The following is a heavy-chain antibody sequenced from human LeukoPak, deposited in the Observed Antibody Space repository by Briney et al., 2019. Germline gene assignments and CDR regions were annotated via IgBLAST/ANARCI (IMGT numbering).Heavy chain of an antibody. CDR3: AKCIGFGEFRLDGMDV. V-gene: IGHV3-23*01. D-gene: IGHD3-10*01. J-gene: IGHJ6*02. Sequence: GGSLRLSCAASGFTFSSYSMNWVRQAPGKGLGWVSVISGSGDTTYYADSVKGRFTISRDNSRNTLYVYLQMNSLRAEDTAVYYCAKCIGFGEFRLDGMDVWGQGTTVTVSS. CDR1: GFTFSSYS. CDR2: ISGSGDTT.